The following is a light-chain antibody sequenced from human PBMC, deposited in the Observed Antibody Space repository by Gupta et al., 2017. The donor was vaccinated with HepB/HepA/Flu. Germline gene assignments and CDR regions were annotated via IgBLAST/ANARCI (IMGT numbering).Light chain of an antibody. J-gene: IGKJ4*01. CDR3: RQEDNWPPT. CDR2: GAS. V-gene: IGKV3-15*01. Sequence: EIALTQPPATLSVSPGERVTLSCRASQSVYSNLAWYQQKPGPAPRLLIYGASNRGTGFPARISSSRSARAFTLTIGSRQSEDFAVYYCRQEDNWPPTFGGGTKVESK. CDR1: QSVYSN.